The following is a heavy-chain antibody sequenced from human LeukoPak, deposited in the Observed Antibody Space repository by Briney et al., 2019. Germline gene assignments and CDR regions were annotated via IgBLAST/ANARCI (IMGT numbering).Heavy chain of an antibody. J-gene: IGHJ1*01. V-gene: IGHV3-30*02. D-gene: IGHD6-13*01. CDR3: AKDATYSSSWYKRPPEYFQH. Sequence: GGSLRLSCAASGFTFSSYGMHWVRQAPGKGLEWVAFIRYDGSNKYYADSVNGRFTISRDNSKNTLYLQMNSLRAEDTAVYYCAKDATYSSSWYKRPPEYFQHWGQGTLVTVSS. CDR1: GFTFSSYG. CDR2: IRYDGSNK.